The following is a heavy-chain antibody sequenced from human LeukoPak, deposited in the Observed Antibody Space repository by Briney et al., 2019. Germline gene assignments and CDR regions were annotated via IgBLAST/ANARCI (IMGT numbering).Heavy chain of an antibody. CDR3: AKKKDSKRPPFDS. Sequence: GGSLRLSCAASGFTFSSYSMSWVRQAPGKGLEWVSAISDSGGSTYYADSVKGRFTISRDNSKNMLSLQMNNLRAEDTAVYYCAKKKDSKRPPFDSWGQGTLVTVAS. V-gene: IGHV3-23*01. CDR1: GFTFSSYS. J-gene: IGHJ4*02. CDR2: ISDSGGST. D-gene: IGHD2-15*01.